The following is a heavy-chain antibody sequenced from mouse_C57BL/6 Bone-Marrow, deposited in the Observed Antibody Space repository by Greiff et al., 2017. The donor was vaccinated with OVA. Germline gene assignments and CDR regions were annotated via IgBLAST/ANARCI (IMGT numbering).Heavy chain of an antibody. CDR3: ARDYGSSYPWYFDV. CDR2: ISDGGSYT. J-gene: IGHJ1*03. V-gene: IGHV5-4*01. D-gene: IGHD1-1*01. Sequence: EVKLVESGGGLVKPGGSLKLSCAASGFTFSSYAMSWVRQTPEKRLEWVATISDGGSYTYYPDNVKGRFTISRDNAKNNLYLQMSHLKSEDTAMYYCARDYGSSYPWYFDVWGTGTTVTVSS. CDR1: GFTFSSYA.